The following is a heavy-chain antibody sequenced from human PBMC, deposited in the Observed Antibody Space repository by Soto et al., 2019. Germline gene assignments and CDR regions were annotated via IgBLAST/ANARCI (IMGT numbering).Heavy chain of an antibody. CDR1: GFTFSSYA. J-gene: IGHJ4*02. CDR3: AREPVAYCGGDCRTFDY. V-gene: IGHV3-30-3*01. Sequence: QVQLVESGGGVVQPGRSLRLSCAASGFTFSSYAMHWVRQAPGKGLEWVAVISYDGSNKYYADSVKGRFTISRDNSKNTLYLQMNRLRAEDTAVYYCAREPVAYCGGDCRTFDYWGQGTLVTVSS. CDR2: ISYDGSNK. D-gene: IGHD2-21*02.